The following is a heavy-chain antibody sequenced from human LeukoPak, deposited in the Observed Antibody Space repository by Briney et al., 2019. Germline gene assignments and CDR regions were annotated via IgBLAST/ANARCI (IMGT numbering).Heavy chain of an antibody. Sequence: ASVKVSCKASGYTFTSYGISWVRQAPGQGLEWMGWISAYNGNTNYAQKLQGRVTMTTDTSTSTAYMELSSLRSEDTAVYYCARDPRYYDSGSYSLAYWGQGTLVTVSS. CDR3: ARDPRYYDSGSYSLAY. V-gene: IGHV1-18*01. CDR2: ISAYNGNT. J-gene: IGHJ4*02. D-gene: IGHD3-10*01. CDR1: GYTFTSYG.